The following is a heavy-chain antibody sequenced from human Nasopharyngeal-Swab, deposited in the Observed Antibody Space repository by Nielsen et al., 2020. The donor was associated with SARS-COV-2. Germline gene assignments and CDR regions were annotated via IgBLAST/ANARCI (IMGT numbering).Heavy chain of an antibody. CDR2: ISGSGDAT. CDR3: ARGCYDSIR. Sequence: GESLKLSCAASGFTFTSYAMSWVRQAPGKGLEWVSGISGSGDATYYADSVKGRFTVSRDNSKNTLYLQMNSLRAEDTAVYYCARGCYDSIRWGQGTLVTVSS. J-gene: IGHJ4*02. V-gene: IGHV3-23*01. CDR1: GFTFTSYA. D-gene: IGHD3-22*01.